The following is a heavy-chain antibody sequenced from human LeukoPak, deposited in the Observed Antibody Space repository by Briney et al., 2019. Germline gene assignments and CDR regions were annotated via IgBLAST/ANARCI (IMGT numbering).Heavy chain of an antibody. D-gene: IGHD3-22*01. CDR1: GFIVSSNY. Sequence: GGSLRLSCAASGFIVSSNYINWVRQAPGKGLEWVSSIYSSGGTYYADSVKGRFTNSRDNSKNTLYLQMTSLRAEDTAVYYCTKENLDYHNAFDIWGQGTMVTVSS. V-gene: IGHV3-53*01. CDR3: TKENLDYHNAFDI. J-gene: IGHJ3*02. CDR2: IYSSGGT.